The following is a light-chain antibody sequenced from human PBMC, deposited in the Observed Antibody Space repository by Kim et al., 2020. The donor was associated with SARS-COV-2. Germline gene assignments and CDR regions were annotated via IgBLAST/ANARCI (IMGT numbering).Light chain of an antibody. V-gene: IGKV1-39*01. J-gene: IGKJ1*01. CDR3: QRSYNLRRA. CDR1: QSVSGW. CDR2: RTS. Sequence: DIQMTQSPPSLSASVGDRVTITCRASQSVSGWLNWYHQRPGKAPHLLIYRTSTLQTGVPPRFSDSASETDFTLTINTLQPEDFGTYYCQRSYNLRRAFGHGTKVDSK.